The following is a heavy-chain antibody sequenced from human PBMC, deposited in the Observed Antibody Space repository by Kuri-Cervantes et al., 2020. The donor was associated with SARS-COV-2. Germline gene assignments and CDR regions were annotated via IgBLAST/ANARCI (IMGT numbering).Heavy chain of an antibody. D-gene: IGHD3-3*01. CDR1: GGSISSGDYY. J-gene: IGHJ4*02. Sequence: SCTVSGGSISSGDYYWSWIRQPPGKGLEWIGYIYYSGSTYYNPSLKSRVTISVDTSKNQFSLKLSSVTAADTAVYYCAKGSGRRITIFGVVIVGIDYWGQGTLVTVSS. CDR2: IYYSGST. CDR3: AKGSGRRITIFGVVIVGIDY. V-gene: IGHV4-30-4*08.